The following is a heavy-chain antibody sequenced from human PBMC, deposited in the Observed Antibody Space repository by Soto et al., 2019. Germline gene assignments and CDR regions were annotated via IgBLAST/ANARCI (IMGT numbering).Heavy chain of an antibody. D-gene: IGHD6-19*01. J-gene: IGHJ6*02. V-gene: IGHV4-4*02. CDR2: KHHSGST. Sequence: QVQLQESGPGLVKPSETLSLTCGVSGDSINNGFWWTWVRQPPGKGREWIGEKHHSGSTDYNLSPKSRRPITLDKSKNQFALSLSSVTTADTAVYFCASSSGWGRLDVWGQGTTVTVSS. CDR3: ASSSGWGRLDV. CDR1: GDSINNGFW.